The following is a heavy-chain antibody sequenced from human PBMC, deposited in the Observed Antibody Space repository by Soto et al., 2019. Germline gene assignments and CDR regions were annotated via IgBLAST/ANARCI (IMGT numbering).Heavy chain of an antibody. CDR3: AKELSSSTCFDY. D-gene: IGHD6-6*01. J-gene: IGHJ4*02. CDR2: ISSSSSNT. V-gene: IGHV3-23*01. CDR1: GLTLSSYG. Sequence: GGSLRLSCGASGLTLSSYGVSWVRQAPGKGLEWVSSISSSSSNTYYADSVKGRFTISRDNSKNPLYLQMNSLRAEDTAVYYCAKELSSSTCFDYWGQGTLVTVSS.